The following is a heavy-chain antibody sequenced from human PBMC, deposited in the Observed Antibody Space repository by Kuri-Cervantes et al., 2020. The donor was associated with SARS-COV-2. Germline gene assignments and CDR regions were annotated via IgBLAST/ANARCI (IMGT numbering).Heavy chain of an antibody. J-gene: IGHJ5*02. CDR1: GFTVSSND. CDR3: ARVRGDYVP. Sequence: GGSLRLSCAASGFTVSSNDMSWVRQAPGKGLEWVSVIYSGCGTYYADSVEGRFTISRDNYQNTLYLQMNSLRAEDTAVYYCARVRGDYVPWGQGTLVTVSS. D-gene: IGHD3-16*01. V-gene: IGHV3-53*01. CDR2: IYSGCGT.